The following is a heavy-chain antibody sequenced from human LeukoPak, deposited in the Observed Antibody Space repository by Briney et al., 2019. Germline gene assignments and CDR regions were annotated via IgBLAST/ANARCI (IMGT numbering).Heavy chain of an antibody. CDR2: IRNEVNSYTT. CDR1: GFNFSDHY. J-gene: IGHJ4*02. CDR3: ARGDDVLAIPFDD. V-gene: IGHV3-72*01. D-gene: IGHD3-16*01. Sequence: GGSLRLSCAASGFNFSDHYMDWVRQAPGKGLEWVGRIRNEVNSYTTEYAASVKGRFTISRDDSKNSLYLQMNSLKTEDTAVYYCARGDDVLAIPFDDWGQGTLVTVSS.